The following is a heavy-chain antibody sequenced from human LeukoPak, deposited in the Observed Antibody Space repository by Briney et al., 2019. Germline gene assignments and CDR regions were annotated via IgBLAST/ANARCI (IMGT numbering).Heavy chain of an antibody. V-gene: IGHV4-4*07. CDR2: IYTSGST. CDR1: GGSISSYY. D-gene: IGHD5-12*01. J-gene: IGHJ6*02. CDR3: ARDARGYSGYGPYYYYYYGMDV. Sequence: PSETLSLTCTVSGGSISSYYWSWIRQPAGKGLEWIGRIYTSGSTNYNPSLKSRVTMSVDTPKNQFSLKLSSVTAADTAVYYCARDARGYSGYGPYYYYYYGMDVWGQGTTVTVSS.